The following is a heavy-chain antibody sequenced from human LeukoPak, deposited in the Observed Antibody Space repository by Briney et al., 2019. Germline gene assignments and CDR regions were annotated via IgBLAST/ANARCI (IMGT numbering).Heavy chain of an antibody. CDR2: IHYSGST. V-gene: IGHV4-59*01. CDR3: ARVHADFYYYYGMDV. CDR1: GGSISSYY. Sequence: SETLSLTCTVSGGSISSYYWSWIRQPPGKGLEWIGYIHYSGSTNYNPSLKSRVTISVDTSKNQFSLKLSSVTAADTAVYYCARVHADFYYYYGMDVWGKGTTVTVSS. D-gene: IGHD2-21*02. J-gene: IGHJ6*04.